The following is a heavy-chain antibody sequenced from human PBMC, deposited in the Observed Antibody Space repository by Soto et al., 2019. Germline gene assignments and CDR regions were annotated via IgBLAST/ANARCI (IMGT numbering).Heavy chain of an antibody. D-gene: IGHD3-3*01. V-gene: IGHV3-11*01. CDR1: GFTFSDYY. J-gene: IGHJ6*03. CDR2: ISSSGSTI. CDR3: ARVPDSLDLEWLFPSNYYYYYMDV. Sequence: QVQLVESGGGLVKPGGSLRLSCAASGFTFSDYYMSWIRQAPGKGLEWVSYISSSGSTIYYADSVKGRFTISRDNAKNSLYLQMNSLRAEDTAVYYCARVPDSLDLEWLFPSNYYYYYMDVWGKGTTVTVSS.